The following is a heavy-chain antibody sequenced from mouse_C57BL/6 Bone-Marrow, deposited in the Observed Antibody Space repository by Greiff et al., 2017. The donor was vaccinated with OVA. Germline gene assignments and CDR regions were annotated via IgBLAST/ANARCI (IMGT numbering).Heavy chain of an antibody. Sequence: EVQVVESEGGLVQPGSSMKLSCTASGFTFSDYYMAWVRQVPEKGLEWVANINYDGSSTYYLDSLKSRFIISRDNAKNILYLQMSSLKSEDTATYYCAREGDYWGQGTSVTVSS. CDR3: AREGDY. CDR2: INYDGSST. J-gene: IGHJ4*01. CDR1: GFTFSDYY. V-gene: IGHV5-16*01.